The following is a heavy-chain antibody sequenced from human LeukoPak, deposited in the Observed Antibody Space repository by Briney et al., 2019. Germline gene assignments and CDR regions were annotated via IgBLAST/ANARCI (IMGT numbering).Heavy chain of an antibody. CDR3: ARDRGFGLRGAFDI. V-gene: IGHV4-34*01. CDR2: INHSGST. CDR1: GGSFIGFH. J-gene: IGHJ3*02. D-gene: IGHD3/OR15-3a*01. Sequence: SETLSLTRAVYGGSFIGFHWNWIRQAPGKGLEWIGDINHSGSTNYNPSLTSRVTISVDPSKNQFSLNLSSVTAADTAVYYCARDRGFGLRGAFDIWGQGTMVTVSS.